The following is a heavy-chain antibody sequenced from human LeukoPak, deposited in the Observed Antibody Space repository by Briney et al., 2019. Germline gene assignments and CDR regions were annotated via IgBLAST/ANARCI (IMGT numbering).Heavy chain of an antibody. J-gene: IGHJ4*02. CDR1: RFTFDDYG. V-gene: IGHV3-23*01. CDR2: LGISGDYT. Sequence: QTGGSLRLSCAASRFTFDDYGMSWVRQAPGKGLEWVSSLGISGDYTWYAGSVKGRFTISRGSSKNTLYLQMNSLGAEDTAVYYCARGGGGNSDFLTTYTGASLSFDYWGQGALVTVSS. D-gene: IGHD3-9*01. CDR3: ARGGGGNSDFLTTYTGASLSFDY.